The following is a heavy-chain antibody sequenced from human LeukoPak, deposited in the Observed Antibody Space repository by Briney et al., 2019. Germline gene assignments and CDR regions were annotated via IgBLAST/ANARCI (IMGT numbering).Heavy chain of an antibody. CDR3: ARVVRDYGDLHFDY. J-gene: IGHJ4*02. CDR1: GXSVSSGSYY. D-gene: IGHD4-17*01. V-gene: IGHV4-61*01. CDR2: IYYSGST. Sequence: LSLTXTVSGXSVSSGSYYWSWIRQPPGTGLEWIGYIYYSGSTNYNPSLKSRVTISVDTSKNQFSLKLSSVTAADTAVYYCARVVRDYGDLHFDYWGQGTLVTVSS.